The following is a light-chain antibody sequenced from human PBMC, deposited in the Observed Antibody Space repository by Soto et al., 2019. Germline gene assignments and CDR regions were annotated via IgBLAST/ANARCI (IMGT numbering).Light chain of an antibody. CDR3: QQSYSTPLT. V-gene: IGKV3D-15*01. CDR1: HIVSSN. J-gene: IGKJ4*01. Sequence: EIVLTQSPATLPVSPGEIATLSCRSSHIVSSNLAWYQQKPGQAPRLLIYGASTRAAGVPDRFSGSGSGTDFTLTISSLQPEDFATYYCQQSYSTPLTFGGGTKVDI. CDR2: GAS.